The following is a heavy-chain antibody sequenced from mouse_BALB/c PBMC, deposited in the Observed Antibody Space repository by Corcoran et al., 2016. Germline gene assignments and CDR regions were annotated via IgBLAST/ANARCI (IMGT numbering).Heavy chain of an antibody. Sequence: EVKLLESGGGLVQPGGSLKLSCAASGFDFSRYWMSWVRQAPGKGLEWIGEINPDSSTINYTPSLKDKFIISRDNAKTTLYLQMSKVRSEDTALYYCASLHYYGFHDYWGQGTNLTVSS. D-gene: IGHD1-2*01. CDR2: INPDSSTI. CDR3: ASLHYYGFHDY. J-gene: IGHJ2*01. CDR1: GFDFSRYW. V-gene: IGHV4-1*02.